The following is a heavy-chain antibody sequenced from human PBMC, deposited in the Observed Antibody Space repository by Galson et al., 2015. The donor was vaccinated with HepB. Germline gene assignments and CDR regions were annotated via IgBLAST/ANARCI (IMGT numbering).Heavy chain of an antibody. Sequence: SLRLSCAASGFTFSSYSVNWVRQAPGKGLEWVSCISNSGYIYYADSMKGRLIISRDNAMNSVFLQMNSLRVEDTAIYYCAREGPGAMDWGQGTLVTVSS. CDR3: AREGPGAMD. D-gene: IGHD2-2*01. CDR1: GFTFSSYS. J-gene: IGHJ4*02. CDR2: ISNSGYI. V-gene: IGHV3-21*01.